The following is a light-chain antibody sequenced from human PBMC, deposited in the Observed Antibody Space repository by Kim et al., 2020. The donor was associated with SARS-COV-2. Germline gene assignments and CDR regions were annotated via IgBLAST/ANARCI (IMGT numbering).Light chain of an antibody. V-gene: IGKV1-27*01. J-gene: IGKJ1*01. CDR2: AAS. CDR1: RDISNY. CDR3: QKCDSAPWT. Sequence: SGGDRVTITCRTSRDISNYLVWFQLKPGKAPKLLIYAASALQPGVPSRFSGIGSGTDFTLTVTSLQPEDVATYYCQKCDSAPWTFGQGTKVDIK.